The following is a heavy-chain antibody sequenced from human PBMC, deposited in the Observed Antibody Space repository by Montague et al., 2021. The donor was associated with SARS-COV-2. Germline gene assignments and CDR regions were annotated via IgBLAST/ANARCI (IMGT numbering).Heavy chain of an antibody. CDR3: ARIPVGSKYYFDF. Sequence: CAISGDSVSRNSAAWNWMRQSPARGREWLGRTYYRSKWNNDYAVSVKSRITINPDTSKNQISLQLNTVTPEDTAVYYYARIPVGSKYYFDFWGQGTLVTVSS. CDR2: TYYRSKWNN. D-gene: IGHD2-2*01. CDR1: GDSVSRNSAA. J-gene: IGHJ4*02. V-gene: IGHV6-1*01.